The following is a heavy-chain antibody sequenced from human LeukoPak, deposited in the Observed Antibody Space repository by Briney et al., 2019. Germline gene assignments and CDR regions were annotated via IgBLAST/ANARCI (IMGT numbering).Heavy chain of an antibody. J-gene: IGHJ5*02. V-gene: IGHV4-39*07. CDR3: ARVDSGYVYWFDP. CDR1: GGSISSSSYY. D-gene: IGHD5-12*01. CDR2: IYYSGST. Sequence: SETLSLTCTVSGGSISSSSYYWGWIRQPPGKGLEWIGSIYYSGSTYYNPSLKSRVTISVDTSKNQFSLKLSSVTAADTAVYYCARVDSGYVYWFDPWGQGTLVTVSS.